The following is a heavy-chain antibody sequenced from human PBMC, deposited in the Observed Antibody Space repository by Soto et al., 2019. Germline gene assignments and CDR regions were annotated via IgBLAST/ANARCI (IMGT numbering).Heavy chain of an antibody. CDR2: IYPSDSDT. CDR1: GYNFAGYC. V-gene: IGHV5-51*01. J-gene: IGHJ4*02. CDR3: ARGGVSTRTFDY. Sequence: SGESLKISCKGSGYNFAGYCIAWVLQMPGKGLELMGIIYPSDSDTRYRPSFQGQVTISADKSISFAYLQWSSLRASDTAMYYCARGGVSTRTFDYWGQGTPVTVSS. D-gene: IGHD3-3*01.